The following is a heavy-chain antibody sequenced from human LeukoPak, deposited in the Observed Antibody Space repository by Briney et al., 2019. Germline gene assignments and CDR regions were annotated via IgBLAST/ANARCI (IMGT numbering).Heavy chain of an antibody. CDR1: GFTVSSNY. CDR3: AKGDNSGWTYYFDF. D-gene: IGHD6-19*01. J-gene: IGHJ4*02. V-gene: IGHV3-53*01. CDR2: IYSGGST. Sequence: GGSLRLSCAASGFTVSSNYMSWVRQAPGKGLEWVSVIYSGGSTYYADSVRGRFTISRDNSKNTLYLQMDGLRAEDSAVYYCAKGDNSGWTYYFDFWGQGTLVTVSS.